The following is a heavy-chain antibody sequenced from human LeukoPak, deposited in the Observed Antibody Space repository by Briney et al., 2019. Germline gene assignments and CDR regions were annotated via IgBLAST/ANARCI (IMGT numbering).Heavy chain of an antibody. CDR1: GFTFSSYG. V-gene: IGHV3-30*02. D-gene: IGHD6-13*01. J-gene: IGHJ4*02. Sequence: GGSLRLSCAASGFTFSSYGMHWVRQAPGKGLEWVAFIRYDGSNKYYADSVKGRFTISRDNSKNTLYLQMNSLRAEDTAVYYCAKDSSSWYSECYFDYWGQGTLVTVSS. CDR3: AKDSSSWYSECYFDY. CDR2: IRYDGSNK.